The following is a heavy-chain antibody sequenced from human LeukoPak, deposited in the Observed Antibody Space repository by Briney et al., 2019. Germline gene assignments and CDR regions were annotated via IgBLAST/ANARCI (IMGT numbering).Heavy chain of an antibody. CDR3: ARDAAFAGTGWFDP. Sequence: GESLKISCQASGYSFSSRWIGWVRQMPGKGLEWMGIIYPGDSDTRYSPSFQGQVTMSVDKSINTAFLQWRSLKASDTAMYYCARDAAFAGTGWFDPWGQGTLVIVSS. D-gene: IGHD6-13*01. J-gene: IGHJ5*02. CDR2: IYPGDSDT. CDR1: GYSFSSRW. V-gene: IGHV5-51*01.